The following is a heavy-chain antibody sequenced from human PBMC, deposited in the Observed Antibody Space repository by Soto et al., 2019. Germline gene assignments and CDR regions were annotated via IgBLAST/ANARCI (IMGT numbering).Heavy chain of an antibody. CDR2: IKSKTDGGTT. D-gene: IGHD2-2*02. Sequence: EVQLVESGGGLVKPGGSLRLSCAASGFTFSNAWMSWVRQAPGKGLEWVGRIKSKTDGGTTDYAAPVKGRFTISRDDSKNTLYLQMNSLKTEDTAVYYCTTHIQLLLYPDAFDIWGQGTMVTVSS. CDR3: TTHIQLLLYPDAFDI. V-gene: IGHV3-15*01. J-gene: IGHJ3*02. CDR1: GFTFSNAW.